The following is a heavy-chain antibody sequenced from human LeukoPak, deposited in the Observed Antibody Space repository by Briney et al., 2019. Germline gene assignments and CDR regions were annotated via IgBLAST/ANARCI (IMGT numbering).Heavy chain of an antibody. CDR3: ARDLTYYDFWSPIGY. V-gene: IGHV1-46*01. Sequence: GASVKVSCKASGYTFTNYAINWVRQAPGQGLEWMGIINPSGGSTSYARKFQGRVTMTRDTSTSTVYMELSSLRSEDTAVYYYARDLTYYDFWSPIGYWGQGTLVTVSS. D-gene: IGHD3-3*01. CDR2: INPSGGST. J-gene: IGHJ4*02. CDR1: GYTFTNYA.